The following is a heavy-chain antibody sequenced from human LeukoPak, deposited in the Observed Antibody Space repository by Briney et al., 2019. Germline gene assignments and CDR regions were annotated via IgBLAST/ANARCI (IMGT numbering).Heavy chain of an antibody. CDR2: IYYSGST. V-gene: IGHV4-39*07. CDR1: GGSISSSSYY. Sequence: SETLSLTCTVSGGSISSSSYYWGWIRQPPGKGLEWIGSIYYSGSTYYNPSLKSRVTISVDTSNNPFSQKLSSVTAADTAIYYWARGYDFWSGLVGGWFDPWGQGTLVTVSS. D-gene: IGHD3-3*01. J-gene: IGHJ5*02. CDR3: ARGYDFWSGLVGGWFDP.